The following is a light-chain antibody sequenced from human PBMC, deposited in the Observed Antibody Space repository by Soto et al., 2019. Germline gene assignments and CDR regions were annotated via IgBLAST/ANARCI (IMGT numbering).Light chain of an antibody. CDR1: GSNIGRNT. Sequence: QSVLTQPPSASGTPGQRVTSSCSGSGSNIGRNTVIWYQQLPGTAPKLLIFASSERPSGVPARFSGSKSGTSASLAISGLQSEDEADYYCAAWDDSLDADVFGTGTKLTVL. V-gene: IGLV1-44*01. J-gene: IGLJ1*01. CDR2: ASS. CDR3: AAWDDSLDADV.